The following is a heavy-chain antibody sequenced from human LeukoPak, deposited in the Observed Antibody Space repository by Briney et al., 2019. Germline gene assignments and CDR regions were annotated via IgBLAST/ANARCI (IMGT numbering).Heavy chain of an antibody. CDR3: AREPVGATRNYYFDY. CDR1: GYSISSGYY. V-gene: IGHV4-38-2*02. D-gene: IGHD1-26*01. Sequence: SETLSLTCTVSGYSISSGYYWGWIRQPPGKGLEWIGSIYHSGSTYYNPSFKSRVTISVDTSKNQFSLKLSSVTAADTAVYYCAREPVGATRNYYFDYWGQGTLVTVSS. J-gene: IGHJ4*02. CDR2: IYHSGST.